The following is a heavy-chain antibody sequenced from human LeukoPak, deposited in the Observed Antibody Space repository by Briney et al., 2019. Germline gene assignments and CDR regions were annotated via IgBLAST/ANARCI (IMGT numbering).Heavy chain of an antibody. CDR3: EKAAGFLDY. D-gene: IGHD6-13*01. Sequence: GGSLRLSCVASGFTFSNYAMIWVRQAPGKGLEWVSSISGTGGDTYSPDSVKGRFTFSRDNSKNTVYLQINSLRAEDTAIYYCEKAAGFLDYWGQGTLVTVSS. CDR1: GFTFSNYA. CDR2: ISGTGGDT. J-gene: IGHJ4*02. V-gene: IGHV3-23*01.